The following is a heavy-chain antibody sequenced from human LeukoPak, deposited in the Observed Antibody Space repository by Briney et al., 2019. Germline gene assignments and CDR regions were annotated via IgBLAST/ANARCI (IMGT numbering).Heavy chain of an antibody. Sequence: SQTLSLTCAVSGGSISSGGYSWSWIRQPPGTGLEWIGYIYHSGSTYYNPSLKSRVTISVDRSKNQFSLKLSSVTAADTAVYYCARYYYYGMDVWGQGTTVTVSS. CDR3: ARYYYYGMDV. J-gene: IGHJ6*02. V-gene: IGHV4-30-2*01. CDR1: GGSISSGGYS. CDR2: IYHSGST.